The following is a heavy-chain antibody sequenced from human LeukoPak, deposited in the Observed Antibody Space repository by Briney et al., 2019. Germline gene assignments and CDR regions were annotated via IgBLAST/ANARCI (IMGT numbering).Heavy chain of an antibody. J-gene: IGHJ4*02. Sequence: SETLSLTCAVYGGSFSGYYWSWIRQPPGKGLEWIGEINHSGSTNYNPSLKSRVTISVDTSKNQFSLKLSSVTAADTAVYYCASRIAAADNKHNFDYWGQGTLVTVSS. CDR3: ASRIAAADNKHNFDY. V-gene: IGHV4-34*01. CDR2: INHSGST. CDR1: GGSFSGYY. D-gene: IGHD6-13*01.